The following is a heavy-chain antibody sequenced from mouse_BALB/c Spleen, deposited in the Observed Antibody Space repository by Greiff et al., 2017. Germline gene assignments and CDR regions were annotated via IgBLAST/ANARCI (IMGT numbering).Heavy chain of an antibody. CDR3: ARDYGNYDLYYYAMDY. Sequence: EVQLQQSGAELVKPGASVKLSCTASGFNIKDTYMHWVKQRPEQGLEWIGRIDPANGNTKYDPKFQGKATITADTSSNTAYLQLSSLTSEDTAVYYCARDYGNYDLYYYAMDYWGQGTSVTVSS. CDR2: IDPANGNT. D-gene: IGHD2-1*01. V-gene: IGHV14-3*02. J-gene: IGHJ4*01. CDR1: GFNIKDTY.